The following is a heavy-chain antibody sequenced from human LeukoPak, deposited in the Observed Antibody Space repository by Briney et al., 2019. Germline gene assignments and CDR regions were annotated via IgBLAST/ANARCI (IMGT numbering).Heavy chain of an antibody. D-gene: IGHD3-9*01. CDR1: GGSISSYY. CDR3: ARGDILTGYYFDY. CDR2: IHYSGST. J-gene: IGHJ4*02. V-gene: IGHV4-59*01. Sequence: PSETLSLTCTVSGGSISSYYWSWIRQPPGKGLEWIGYIHYSGSTNYNPSLKSRVTISVDTSKNQFSLKLSSVTAADTAVYYCARGDILTGYYFDYWGQGTLVTVSS.